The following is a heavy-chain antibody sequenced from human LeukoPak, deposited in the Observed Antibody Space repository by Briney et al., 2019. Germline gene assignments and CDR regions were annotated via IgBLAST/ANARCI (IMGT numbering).Heavy chain of an antibody. Sequence: ASVKVPCEASGYTFTNYYIHWVRQAPGQGLEWMGNINPSGGSTTYARRFQDRVFMTGDTSATTVYMELSSLRSEDTAIYYCAREMPETYYFDYWGQGTLVTAPS. J-gene: IGHJ4*02. CDR1: GYTFTNYY. CDR2: INPSGGST. CDR3: AREMPETYYFDY. D-gene: IGHD2-2*01. V-gene: IGHV1-46*01.